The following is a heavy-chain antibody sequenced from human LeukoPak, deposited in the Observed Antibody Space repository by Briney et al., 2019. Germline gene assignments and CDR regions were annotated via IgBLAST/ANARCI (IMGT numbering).Heavy chain of an antibody. CDR3: ARRCGTTYYDILTGYPPVAFDI. J-gene: IGHJ3*02. V-gene: IGHV4-4*02. D-gene: IGHD3-9*01. CDR2: IYHSGST. Sequence: GSLRLSCAASGFTFSAYAMSWVRQPPGKGLEWIGEIYHSGSTNYNPSLKSRVTISVDKSKNQFSLKLSSVTAADTAVYYCARRCGTTYYDILTGYPPVAFDIWGQGTMVTVSS. CDR1: GFTFSAYAM.